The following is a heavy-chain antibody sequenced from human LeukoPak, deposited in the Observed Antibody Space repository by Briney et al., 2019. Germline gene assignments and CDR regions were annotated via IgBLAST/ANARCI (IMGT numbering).Heavy chain of an antibody. CDR2: ISSSSSYI. CDR1: GFTFSSYS. CDR3: ARDSGGPPTLSLDY. J-gene: IGHJ4*02. V-gene: IGHV3-21*01. D-gene: IGHD3-10*01. Sequence: GGSLRLSCAASGFTFSSYSMNWVRQAPGKGLEWVSSISSSSSYIYYADSVKGRFIISRDNAKNSLYLQMNSLRAEDTAVYYCARDSGGPPTLSLDYWGQGTLVTVSS.